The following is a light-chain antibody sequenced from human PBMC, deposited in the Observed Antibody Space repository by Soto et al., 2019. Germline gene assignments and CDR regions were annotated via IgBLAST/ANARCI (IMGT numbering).Light chain of an antibody. V-gene: IGLV2-14*03. CDR2: DVN. J-gene: IGLJ1*01. CDR3: SSYTSSTSYV. CDR1: SSDIGGYNY. Sequence: QSALTQPASVSGSPGQSITISCTGTSSDIGGYNYVSWYQHHPGKAPKILIYDVNNRPSGVSDRFSGSKSGDTASLTISGLQPEDEADYYCSSYTSSTSYVFGTGTKVTVL.